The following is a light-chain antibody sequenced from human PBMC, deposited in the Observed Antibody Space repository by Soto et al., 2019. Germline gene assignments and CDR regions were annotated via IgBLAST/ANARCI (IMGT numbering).Light chain of an antibody. V-gene: IGKV3-20*01. CDR3: QQYSTFPFN. Sequence: EIVLTQSPGTLSLSPGERATLSSRASESVTSIYLAWYQQKSGQAPRLLIHGASTRATGIPDRFSASGSGTDFTLTISRLDPEDFAVYYCQQYSTFPFNFGGGTKVEI. CDR2: GAS. J-gene: IGKJ4*01. CDR1: ESVTSIY.